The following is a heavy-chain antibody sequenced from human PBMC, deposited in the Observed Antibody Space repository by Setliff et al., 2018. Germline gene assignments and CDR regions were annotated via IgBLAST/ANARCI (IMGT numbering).Heavy chain of an antibody. V-gene: IGHV1-2*02. CDR2: INLNTGNI. D-gene: IGHD3-16*01. CDR3: ARDTLALGDITLFDY. Sequence: ASVKVSCKTSGFTFTDYLMNWMRQAPEQGLEWMGRINLNTGNIFYAQEFQGRVTLTRDTSISTAYMELTGLKYDDTAIYYCARDTLALGDITLFDYWGQGTLVTVSS. CDR1: GFTFTDYL. J-gene: IGHJ4*02.